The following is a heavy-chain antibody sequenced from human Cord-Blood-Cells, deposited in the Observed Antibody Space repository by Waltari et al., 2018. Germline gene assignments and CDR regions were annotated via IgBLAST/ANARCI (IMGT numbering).Heavy chain of an antibody. CDR3: ARVSLEQLVYFDY. V-gene: IGHV4-34*01. CDR1: GGSFSGYY. Sequence: QVQLQQWGAGLLKPSETLSLPCAVYGGSFSGYYWSWTRQPPGKGLEWIGEINHSGSTNYNPSLKSRVTISVDTSKNQFSLKLSSVTAADTAVYYCARVSLEQLVYFDYWGQGTLVTVSS. J-gene: IGHJ4*02. D-gene: IGHD6-6*01. CDR2: INHSGST.